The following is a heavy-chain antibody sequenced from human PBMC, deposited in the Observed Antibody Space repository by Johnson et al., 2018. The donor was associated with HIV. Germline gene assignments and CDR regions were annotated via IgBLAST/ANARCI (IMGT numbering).Heavy chain of an antibody. CDR3: ARRWELHSNAVDI. Sequence: VQLVESGGGLVQPGGSLRLSCAASGFTFSSYAMSWVRQAPGKGLEWVSGISGSGGSTNYADSVKGRFTISRDNSKNSLYLQMNNLRAEDTALYYCARRWELHSNAVDIWGQGTMVTGSS. D-gene: IGHD1-26*01. V-gene: IGHV3-23*04. CDR1: GFTFSSYA. J-gene: IGHJ3*02. CDR2: ISGSGGST.